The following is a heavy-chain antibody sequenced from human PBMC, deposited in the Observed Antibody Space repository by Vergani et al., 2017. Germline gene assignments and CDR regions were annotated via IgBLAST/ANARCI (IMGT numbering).Heavy chain of an antibody. J-gene: IGHJ4*02. V-gene: IGHV4-30-2*01. CDR3: ARDRIAVADHYFDY. D-gene: IGHD6-19*01. CDR1: GGSISSGGYS. Sequence: QLQLQESGSGLVKPSQTLSLTCAVSGGSISSGGYSWSWIRQPPGKGLEWIGYIYHSGSTYYNPSLKSRVTISVDRSKNQFSLKLSSVTAADTAVYYCARDRIAVADHYFDYWGQGTLVTVSS. CDR2: IYHSGST.